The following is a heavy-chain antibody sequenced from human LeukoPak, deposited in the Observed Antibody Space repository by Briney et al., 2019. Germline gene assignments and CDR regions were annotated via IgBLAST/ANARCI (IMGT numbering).Heavy chain of an antibody. CDR3: AILLGYCSSTSCHPDYFDY. CDR1: GYTLTGHY. CDR2: INHNSGGT. J-gene: IGHJ4*02. D-gene: IGHD2-2*01. Sequence: ATVKVPRKASGYTLTGHYMHWVRQAPGKGLEWMGRINHNSGGTNYAQKFQGRVTMTGDTSISRAYVGQSRVRYDDTGVYYCAILLGYCSSTSCHPDYFDYWGQGTLVTASS. V-gene: IGHV1-2*05.